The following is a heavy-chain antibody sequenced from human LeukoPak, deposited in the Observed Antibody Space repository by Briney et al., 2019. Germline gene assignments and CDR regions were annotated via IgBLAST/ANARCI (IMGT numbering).Heavy chain of an antibody. V-gene: IGHV5-51*01. D-gene: IGHD2-15*01. CDR1: GYSFTNYW. J-gene: IGHJ4*02. CDR2: IYPGDSDA. CDR3: ARHSMRSSGGSYLFDY. Sequence: GESLKISCKGSGYSFTNYWIGWVRQMPGKGLEWIGIIYPGDSDARYSPSFQGQVTISADKSISTAYLQWSSLKASDPAMYYCARHSMRSSGGSYLFDYWGQGTLVTVSS.